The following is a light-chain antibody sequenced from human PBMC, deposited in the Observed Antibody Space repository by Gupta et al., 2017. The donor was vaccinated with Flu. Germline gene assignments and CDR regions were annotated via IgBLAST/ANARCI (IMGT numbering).Light chain of an antibody. CDR1: QSISIY. V-gene: IGKV1-39*01. J-gene: IGKJ1*01. CDR2: NSS. CDR3: QQTADTSWT. Sequence: DIQMTQSPSSLSASVGDRVTIACRASQSISIYLNWYQQKPGKAPNLLIFNSSTLQSGVPSKFSGGGSGTDFALTISSLQPEDFATYYCQQTADTSWTFGQGTKVEIK.